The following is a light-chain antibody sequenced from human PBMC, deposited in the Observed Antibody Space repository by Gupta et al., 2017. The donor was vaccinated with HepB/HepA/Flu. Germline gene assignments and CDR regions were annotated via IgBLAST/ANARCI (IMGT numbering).Light chain of an antibody. CDR2: SND. V-gene: IGLV1-44*01. J-gene: IGLJ2*01. CDR1: SSNVGNHV. CDR3: ASWDFTLRGAV. Sequence: SVLPPPPSVSGTPGQKVAISCSGGSSNVGNHVVNWYQQVPGTSPKLLIYSNDQRPSGVPGRFSGSKSGTSASLAISGLQSEDEAVYYCASWDFTLRGAVIGGGTSLTVL.